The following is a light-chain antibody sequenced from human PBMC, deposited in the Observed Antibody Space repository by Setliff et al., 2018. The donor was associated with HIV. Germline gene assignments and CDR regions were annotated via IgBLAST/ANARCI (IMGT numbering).Light chain of an antibody. V-gene: IGLV2-8*01. J-gene: IGLJ1*01. CDR2: EVS. CDR3: SSYAGSNDPYV. Sequence: QSALTQPASVSGSPGQSITISCTGTSSDVGGYNFVSWYQQYPGKAPKLMIYEVSKRPSGVPDRFSGSKSGNTASLTVSGLQAEDEADYYCSSYAGSNDPYVFGTGTRVTVL. CDR1: SSDVGGYNF.